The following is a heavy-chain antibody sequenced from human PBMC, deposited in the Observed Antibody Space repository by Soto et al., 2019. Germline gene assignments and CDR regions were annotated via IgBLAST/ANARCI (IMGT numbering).Heavy chain of an antibody. V-gene: IGHV4-39*01. Sequence: SETLSLTCTVSGGSISSSSYYWGWVRQPPGKGLEWIGSIYYSGSTYYNPSLKSRVTISVDTSKNQFSLKLSSVTAADTAVYYCARQGPRPWGSYRQEPFDYWGQGTLVTVSS. J-gene: IGHJ4*02. CDR2: IYYSGST. D-gene: IGHD3-16*02. CDR1: GGSISSSSYY. CDR3: ARQGPRPWGSYRQEPFDY.